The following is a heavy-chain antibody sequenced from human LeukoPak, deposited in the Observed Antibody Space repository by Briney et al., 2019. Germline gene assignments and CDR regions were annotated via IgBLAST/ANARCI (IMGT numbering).Heavy chain of an antibody. CDR1: GFTFSSYW. D-gene: IGHD6-19*01. Sequence: TGGSLRLSCAASGFTFSSYWMSWVRQAPGKGLEWVANIKQDGSEKYYVDSVKGRFTISRDNAKNSLYLQMNSLRAGDTAVYYCARGAWQWLVTGAYYFDYWGQGTLVTVSS. CDR2: IKQDGSEK. J-gene: IGHJ4*02. CDR3: ARGAWQWLVTGAYYFDY. V-gene: IGHV3-7*01.